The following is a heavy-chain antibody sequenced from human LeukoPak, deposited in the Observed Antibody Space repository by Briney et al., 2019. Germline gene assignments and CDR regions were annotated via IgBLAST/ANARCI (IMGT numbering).Heavy chain of an antibody. J-gene: IGHJ4*02. Sequence: SETLSVTCIVSGYSMRSGYCWGWIPQPPGKGLEWIGSIHHSGNTYCNPSLRSRVTMSVDTSKNQFSLTLSYVTAADTAVYYCARDFLSNRDTAPHFWGQGTLVIVSS. V-gene: IGHV4-38-2*02. CDR1: GYSMRSGYC. D-gene: IGHD5-18*01. CDR2: IHHSGNT. CDR3: ARDFLSNRDTAPHF.